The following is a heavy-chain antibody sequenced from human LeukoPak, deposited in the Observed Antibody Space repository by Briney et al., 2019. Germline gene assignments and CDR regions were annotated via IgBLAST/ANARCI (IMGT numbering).Heavy chain of an antibody. CDR1: GFIFSSYA. CDR3: ARNFRDGYNNSFDY. D-gene: IGHD5-24*01. J-gene: IGHJ4*02. Sequence: GGSLRLSCAASGFIFSSYAMHWVRQAPGKGLEWVTIISYDGSKKYYADYVKGRFTISRDNSKNTLYLQMNSLRAEGTAVYYCARNFRDGYNNSFDYWGQGTLVTVSS. CDR2: ISYDGSKK. V-gene: IGHV3-30*04.